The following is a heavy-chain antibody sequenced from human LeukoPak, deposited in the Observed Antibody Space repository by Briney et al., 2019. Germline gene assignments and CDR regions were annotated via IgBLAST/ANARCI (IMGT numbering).Heavy chain of an antibody. CDR2: IYYSGST. Sequence: SETLSLTCTVSGGSISTSSYYWGWIRQPPGKGLEWIGSIYYSGSTYYNPSLKSRVTISVDTSKNQFSLKLSSVTAADTAVYYCARDNGGKRYFDYWGQGTLVTVSS. CDR1: GGSISTSSYY. J-gene: IGHJ4*02. V-gene: IGHV4-39*02. CDR3: ARDNGGKRYFDY. D-gene: IGHD4-23*01.